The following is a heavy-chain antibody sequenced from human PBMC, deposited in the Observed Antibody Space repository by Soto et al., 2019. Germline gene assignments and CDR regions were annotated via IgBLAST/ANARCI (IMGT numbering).Heavy chain of an antibody. CDR3: ARGRGAATYYYYYFMDV. Sequence: SETLSLTCAVYGGSFSGYYWSWIRQPPGKGLEWIGEINHSGSTNYNPSLKSRVTISVDTSKNQFSLKLSSVTAADTAVYYCARGRGAATYYYYYFMDVWGKGTTVTVSS. D-gene: IGHD3-10*01. CDR2: INHSGST. CDR1: GGSFSGYY. J-gene: IGHJ6*03. V-gene: IGHV4-34*01.